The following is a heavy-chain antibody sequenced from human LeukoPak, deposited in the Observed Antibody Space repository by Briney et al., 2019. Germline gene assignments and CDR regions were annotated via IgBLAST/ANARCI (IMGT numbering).Heavy chain of an antibody. CDR1: GYTFTSYD. CDR2: MNSNSGNT. CDR3: ARLVGLSTTASY. D-gene: IGHD5/OR15-5a*01. V-gene: IGHV1-8*01. Sequence: GASVKVSCKASGYTFTSYDINWVRQATGQGLEWMGWMNSNSGNTGYAHKFQGRVTMTRNTSISTAYMEPSSLRSEDTAVYYCARLVGLSTTASYWGQGTLVIVSS. J-gene: IGHJ4*02.